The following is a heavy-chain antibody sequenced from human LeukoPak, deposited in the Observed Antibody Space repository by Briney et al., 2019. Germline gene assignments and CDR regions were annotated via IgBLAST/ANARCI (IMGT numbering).Heavy chain of an antibody. CDR1: GGSISNYY. Sequence: PSETLSLTCTASGGSISNYYWSWIRQPPGKGLEWIGYIYYSGSTNYNPSLKSRVTISVDTSKNQFSLKLSSVTAADTAVYYCARRMDDAFDIWGQGTMVTVSS. J-gene: IGHJ3*02. V-gene: IGHV4-59*01. D-gene: IGHD2-8*01. CDR2: IYYSGST. CDR3: ARRMDDAFDI.